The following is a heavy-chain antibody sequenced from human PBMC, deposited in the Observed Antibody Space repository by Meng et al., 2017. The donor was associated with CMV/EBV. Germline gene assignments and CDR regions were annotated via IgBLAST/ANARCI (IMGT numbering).Heavy chain of an antibody. Sequence: SFSGYYWSWIRQPPGKGLEWIEEINHSGSTNYNPSLKSRVTISVDTSKNQFSLKLSSVTAADTAVYYCARSVPCSSTSCYKGAGWFDPWGQGTLVTVSS. V-gene: IGHV4-34*01. CDR1: SFSGYY. CDR3: ARSVPCSSTSCYKGAGWFDP. CDR2: INHSGST. J-gene: IGHJ5*02. D-gene: IGHD2-2*02.